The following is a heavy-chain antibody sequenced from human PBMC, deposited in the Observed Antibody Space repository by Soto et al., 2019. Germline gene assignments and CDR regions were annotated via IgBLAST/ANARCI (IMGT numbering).Heavy chain of an antibody. CDR3: AKEQGIAVAVVGAFDI. J-gene: IGHJ3*02. D-gene: IGHD6-19*01. Sequence: GGSLRLSCAASGFTFSSYAMSWVRQAPGKGPEWVSAISGSGGSTYYADSVKGRFTISRDNSKNTLYLQMNSLRAEDTAVYYCAKEQGIAVAVVGAFDIWGQGTMVTVSS. CDR1: GFTFSSYA. CDR2: ISGSGGST. V-gene: IGHV3-23*01.